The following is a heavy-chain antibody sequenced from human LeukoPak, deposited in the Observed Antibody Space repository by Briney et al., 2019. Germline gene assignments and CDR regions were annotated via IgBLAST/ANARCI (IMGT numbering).Heavy chain of an antibody. CDR1: GYTLTELS. Sequence: ASVKVSCKVSGYTLTELSMHWVRQAPGKGLEWMGGFDPEDGETIYAQKFQGRVTMTEDTSTDTAYMELSSLRSEDTAVYYCATAQLLAPRDAFDIWGQGTMVTVSS. CDR3: ATAQLLAPRDAFDI. J-gene: IGHJ3*02. D-gene: IGHD1-26*01. V-gene: IGHV1-24*01. CDR2: FDPEDGET.